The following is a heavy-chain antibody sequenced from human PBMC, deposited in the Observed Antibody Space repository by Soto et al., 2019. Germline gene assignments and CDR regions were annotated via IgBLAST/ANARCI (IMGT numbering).Heavy chain of an antibody. J-gene: IGHJ1*01. CDR3: ARHPSSSWYLVYFQH. CDR2: IIPIFGTA. D-gene: IGHD6-13*01. Sequence: QVQLVQSGAEVKKPGSSVKVSCRASGGTFSSYAISWVRQAPGQGLEWLGGIIPIFGTANYAQKFQGRVTITADESTSTAYMELSSLRSEYTAVYSCARHPSSSWYLVYFQHWGQGTLVTVSS. V-gene: IGHV1-69*12. CDR1: GGTFSSYA.